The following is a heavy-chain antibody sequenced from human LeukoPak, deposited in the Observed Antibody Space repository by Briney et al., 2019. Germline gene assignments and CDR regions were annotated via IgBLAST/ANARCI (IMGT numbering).Heavy chain of an antibody. Sequence: KPSETLSLTCTVSGGSISSYYWSWIRQPAGKGLDWIGRIYTSGSTNYNPSLKSRVTMSVDTSKNQFSLKLSSVTAADTAVYYCARDRRHYDILTGYYNDYWGQGTLVTVSS. J-gene: IGHJ4*02. CDR2: IYTSGST. CDR1: GGSISSYY. V-gene: IGHV4-4*07. CDR3: ARDRRHYDILTGYYNDY. D-gene: IGHD3-9*01.